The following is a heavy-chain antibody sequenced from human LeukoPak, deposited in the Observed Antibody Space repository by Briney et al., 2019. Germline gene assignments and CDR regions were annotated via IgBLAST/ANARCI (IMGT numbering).Heavy chain of an antibody. CDR3: ARGQVGATQLFDY. D-gene: IGHD1-26*01. J-gene: IGHJ4*02. CDR2: IYNSGST. V-gene: IGHV4-61*01. CDR1: GGSVSSSTYY. Sequence: SETLSLTCTVPGGSVSSSTYYWNWIRQPPGKGLEWIGYIYNSGSTNYNPSFKSRLTISVDTSRNQFSLKVNSVTAADTAVYYCARGQVGATQLFDYWGQGTRVTVSS.